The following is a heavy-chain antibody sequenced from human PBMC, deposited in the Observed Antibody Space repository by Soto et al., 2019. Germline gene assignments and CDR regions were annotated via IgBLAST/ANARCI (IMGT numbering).Heavy chain of an antibody. Sequence: GGSLRLSCAASGFTFSSYAVHWVRQAPGKGLEWVAVISYDGSNTYYADSVKGRFTISRDNSKNTLYLQMNSLRAEDTAVYYCARENYGDCYFDYWGQGALVTVSS. J-gene: IGHJ4*02. CDR2: ISYDGSNT. CDR3: ARENYGDCYFDY. V-gene: IGHV3-30-3*01. D-gene: IGHD4-17*01. CDR1: GFTFSSYA.